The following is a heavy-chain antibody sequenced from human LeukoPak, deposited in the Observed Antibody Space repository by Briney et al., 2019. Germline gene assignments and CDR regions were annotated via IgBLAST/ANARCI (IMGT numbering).Heavy chain of an antibody. CDR3: ARDPDYSNYVAYFDY. CDR1: GGSISSYY. Sequence: PSETLSLTCTVSGGSISSYYWSWIRQPAGKGLEWIGRIYTSGSTNYNPSLKSRVTMPVDTSKNQFSLKLSSVTAADTAVYYCARDPDYSNYVAYFDYWGQGTLVTVSS. J-gene: IGHJ4*02. D-gene: IGHD4-4*01. CDR2: IYTSGST. V-gene: IGHV4-4*07.